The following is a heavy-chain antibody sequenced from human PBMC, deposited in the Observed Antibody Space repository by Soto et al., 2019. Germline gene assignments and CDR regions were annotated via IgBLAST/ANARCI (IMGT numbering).Heavy chain of an antibody. CDR2: IYPGNSDT. Sequence: RGESLKISCKGSTYTFSRYWIGWVRQLPGQGLEWLGLIYPGNSDTKYSPSLQGQVTISADQSISTAYLQWSSLKASDTAMYFCASLSRYDTFSAFDFWGQGTLVTVSS. CDR1: TYTFSRYW. J-gene: IGHJ4*02. V-gene: IGHV5-51*01. D-gene: IGHD3-22*01. CDR3: ASLSRYDTFSAFDF.